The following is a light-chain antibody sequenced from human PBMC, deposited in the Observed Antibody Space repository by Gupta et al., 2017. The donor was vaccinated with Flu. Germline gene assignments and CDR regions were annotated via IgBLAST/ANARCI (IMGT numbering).Light chain of an antibody. V-gene: IGLV6-57*01. CDR3: QSYDSSNPWV. CDR2: EDN. J-gene: IGLJ3*02. CDR1: SGSIASNY. Sequence: NFMLTQPHSVSESPGKTVTISCTRRSGSIASNYVQWYQQRPGSSPTTVIYEDNQSPSGVPDRFSGSIDSSSNSASLTISGLKTEDEADYYCQSYDSSNPWVFGGGTKLTVL.